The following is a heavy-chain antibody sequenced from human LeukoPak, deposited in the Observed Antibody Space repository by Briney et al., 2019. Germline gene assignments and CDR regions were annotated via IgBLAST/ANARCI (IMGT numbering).Heavy chain of an antibody. J-gene: IGHJ4*02. CDR3: ASSGSYRFDY. CDR1: GFTFSSYS. D-gene: IGHD1-26*01. V-gene: IGHV3-48*02. Sequence: GGSLRLSCAASGFTFSSYSMNWVRQAPGKGLEWVSHITASGTAMFYADSVKGRFTISRDNAKNSLYLQMNSLRDEDTAVYYCASSGSYRFDYWGQGTLVAVSS. CDR2: ITASGTAM.